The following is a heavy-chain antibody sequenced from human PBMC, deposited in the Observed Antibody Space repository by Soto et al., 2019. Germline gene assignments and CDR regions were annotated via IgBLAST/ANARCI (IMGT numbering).Heavy chain of an antibody. CDR1: GGSLSSSNW. Sequence: QVRLQESGPGLVKPSGTLSLTCAVSGGSLSSSNWWTWVRQPPGKGLEWIGEIYHSGSTNYNPSLRRRATLSVDKSKHQFSLTLSSVTAADTAVYYGARWLPRSGFDYWGQGTLVTVSS. J-gene: IGHJ4*02. V-gene: IGHV4-4*02. D-gene: IGHD3-10*01. CDR3: ARWLPRSGFDY. CDR2: IYHSGST.